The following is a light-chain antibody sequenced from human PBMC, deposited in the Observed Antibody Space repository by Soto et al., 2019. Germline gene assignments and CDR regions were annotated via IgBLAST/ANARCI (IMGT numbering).Light chain of an antibody. V-gene: IGLV2-8*01. CDR3: SSYAGSNNLEV. Sequence: QSALTQPPSASGSPGQSVTISCTGTSSDVGGYNFVSWYQLHPGKAPKLMIYEVSKRPSGVPDRFSGSKSGNTASLTVSGLQAEDEADYYCSSYAGSNNLEVFGGVTKLTVL. J-gene: IGLJ3*02. CDR2: EVS. CDR1: SSDVGGYNF.